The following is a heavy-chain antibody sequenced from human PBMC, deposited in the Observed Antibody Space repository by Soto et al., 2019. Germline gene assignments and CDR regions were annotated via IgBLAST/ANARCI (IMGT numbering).Heavy chain of an antibody. CDR1: GGTFSSYA. CDR3: ARGRRGYSGYSAATEFDY. V-gene: IGHV1-69*13. CDR2: IIPIFGTA. Sequence: ASVKVSCKASGGTFSSYAISWVRQAPGQGLEWMGGIIPIFGTANYAQKFQGRVTITADESTSTVYMELSSLRSEDTAVYYCARGRRGYSGYSAATEFDYWGQGTLVTVSS. D-gene: IGHD5-12*01. J-gene: IGHJ4*02.